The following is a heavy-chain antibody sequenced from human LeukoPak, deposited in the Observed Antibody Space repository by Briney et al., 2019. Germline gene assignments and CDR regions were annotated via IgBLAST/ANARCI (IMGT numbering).Heavy chain of an antibody. V-gene: IGHV3-21*01. CDR1: GFTFSSYS. J-gene: IGHJ6*03. CDR2: ISSRSTYI. CDR3: ARVESYYDILTGYYTRYYMDV. D-gene: IGHD3-9*01. Sequence: PGGPLRLSCAASGFTFSSYSMNWVRQAPGKGLEWVSSISSRSTYIYHADSVKGRFTISRDNAKNSLYLQMNSLRAEDTAVYYCARVESYYDILTGYYTRYYMDVWGKGTTVTISS.